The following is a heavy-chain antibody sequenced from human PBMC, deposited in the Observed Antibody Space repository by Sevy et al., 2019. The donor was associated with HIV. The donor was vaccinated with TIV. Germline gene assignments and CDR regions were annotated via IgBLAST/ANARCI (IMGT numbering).Heavy chain of an antibody. CDR3: ARDSEPAAFYDAFDI. Sequence: GGSLRLSCAASGFTFSSYSMNWVRQAPGKGLEWVSSISSSSSYIYYADSVKGRFTISRDNAKNSLYLQMNSLRAEDTAVYYCARDSEPAAFYDAFDIWGQGTMVTVSS. D-gene: IGHD2-2*01. V-gene: IGHV3-21*01. CDR2: ISSSSSYI. J-gene: IGHJ3*02. CDR1: GFTFSSYS.